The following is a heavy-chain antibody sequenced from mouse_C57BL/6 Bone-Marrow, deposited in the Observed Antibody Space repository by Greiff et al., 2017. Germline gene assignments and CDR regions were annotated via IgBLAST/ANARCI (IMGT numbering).Heavy chain of an antibody. CDR1: GFTFSSYA. V-gene: IGHV5-9-1*02. CDR2: ISSGGDYI. Sequence: LKESGEGLVKPGGSLKLSCAASGFTFSSYAMSWVRQTPEKRLEWVAYISSGGDYIYYADTVKGRFTISRDNARNTLYLQMSSLKSEDTAMYYCTRDSSGYGFAYWGQGTLVTVSA. J-gene: IGHJ3*01. D-gene: IGHD3-2*02. CDR3: TRDSSGYGFAY.